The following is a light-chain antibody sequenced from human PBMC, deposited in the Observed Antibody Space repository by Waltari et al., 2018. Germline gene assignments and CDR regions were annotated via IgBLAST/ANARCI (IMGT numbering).Light chain of an antibody. Sequence: SCRARQCLSSYLAWYQQKSGQAPRLPIYDASNRATGIPARFSGGGSGTDFTLTISSLEPEDFAVYYCQQRSDWLLTFGGGTKVEIK. CDR2: DAS. J-gene: IGKJ4*01. CDR3: QQRSDWLLT. V-gene: IGKV3-11*01. CDR1: QCLSSY.